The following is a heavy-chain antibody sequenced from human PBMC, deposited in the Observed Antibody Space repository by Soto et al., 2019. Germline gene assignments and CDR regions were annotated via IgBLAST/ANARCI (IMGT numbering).Heavy chain of an antibody. CDR1: GYSFTSYW. D-gene: IGHD6-13*01. Sequence: GESLKISCKGSGYSFTSYWIGWVRQMPGKGLEWMGIIYPGDSDTRYSPSFQGQVTISADKSISTAYLQWSSLKASDTAMYYCANSYSSSPGPSDFHYWGQGTLVTVSS. CDR3: ANSYSSSPGPSDFHY. CDR2: IYPGDSDT. V-gene: IGHV5-51*01. J-gene: IGHJ4*02.